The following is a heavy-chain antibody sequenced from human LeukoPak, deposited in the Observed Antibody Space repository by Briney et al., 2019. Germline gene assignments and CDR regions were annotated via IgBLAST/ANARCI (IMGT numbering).Heavy chain of an antibody. CDR2: IYWNDDK. CDR1: GFSLSTSGVG. D-gene: IGHD3-10*01. Sequence: SGPTLVKPTRTLTLTCTFSGFSLSTSGVGVGWIRQPPGKALEWLALIYWNDDKRYSPSLKSRLTITKDTSKNQVVLTMTNMDPVDTATYYCAHRRASMVRGVIPPSPFDYWGQGTLVTVSS. V-gene: IGHV2-5*01. J-gene: IGHJ4*02. CDR3: AHRRASMVRGVIPPSPFDY.